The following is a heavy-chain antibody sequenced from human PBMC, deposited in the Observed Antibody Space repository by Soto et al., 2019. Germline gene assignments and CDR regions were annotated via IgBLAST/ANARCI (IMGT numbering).Heavy chain of an antibody. V-gene: IGHV4-39*07. J-gene: IGHJ6*02. CDR3: ARLGVVTFYYYYYGMDV. D-gene: IGHD2-15*01. Sequence: PSETLSLTCTFSGCYIRSSSYYWSWIRQPPGKGLEWIGEINHSGSTNYNPSLKSRVTISVDTSKNQFSLKLSSVTAADTAVYYCARLGVVTFYYYYYGMDVWGQGTTVTVSS. CDR2: INHSGST. CDR1: GCYIRSSSYY.